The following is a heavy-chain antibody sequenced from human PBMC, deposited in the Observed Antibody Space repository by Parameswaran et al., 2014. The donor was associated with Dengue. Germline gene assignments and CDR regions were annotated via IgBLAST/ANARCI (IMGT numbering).Heavy chain of an antibody. J-gene: IGHJ3*02. D-gene: IGHD2-21*02. CDR2: ISSSSSYI. Sequence: ESLKISCAASGFTFSSYSMNWVRQAPGKGLEWVSSISSSSSYIYYADSVKGRFTIFRDNAKNSLYLQMNSLRAEDTAVYYCARDNPNVANCGGDCYSEGAFDIWGQGTMVTVSS. V-gene: IGHV3-21*01. CDR1: GFTFSSYS. CDR3: ARDNPNVANCGGDCYSEGAFDI.